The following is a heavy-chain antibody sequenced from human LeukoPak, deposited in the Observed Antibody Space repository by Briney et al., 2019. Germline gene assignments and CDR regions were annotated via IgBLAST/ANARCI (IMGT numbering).Heavy chain of an antibody. J-gene: IGHJ3*02. Sequence: SETLSLTCTVSGGSISSYYWSWIRQPPGKGLEWIGYIYYSGSTNYNPSLKSRVTISVDTSKNQFSLRLTSVTAADTAVYYCARYGLSGLSEINAFDIWGQGTMVTVSS. CDR1: GGSISSYY. CDR3: ARYGLSGLSEINAFDI. V-gene: IGHV4-59*12. D-gene: IGHD2-2*01. CDR2: IYYSGST.